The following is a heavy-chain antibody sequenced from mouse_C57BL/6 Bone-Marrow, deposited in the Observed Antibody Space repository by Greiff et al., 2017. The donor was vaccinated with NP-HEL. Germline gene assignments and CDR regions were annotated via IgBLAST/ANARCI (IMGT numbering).Heavy chain of an antibody. CDR3: ARDLLYGSSYDWYFDV. CDR1: GFTFSDYY. J-gene: IGHJ1*03. D-gene: IGHD1-1*01. V-gene: IGHV5-16*01. Sequence: EVQVVESEGGLVQPGSSMKLSCTASGFTFSDYYMAWVRQVPEKGLEWVANINYDGSSTYYLDSLKSRFIISRDNAKNILYLQMSSLKSEDTATYYCARDLLYGSSYDWYFDVWGTGTTVTVSS. CDR2: INYDGSST.